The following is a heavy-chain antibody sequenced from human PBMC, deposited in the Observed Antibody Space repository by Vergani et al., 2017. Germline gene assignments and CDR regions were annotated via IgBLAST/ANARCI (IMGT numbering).Heavy chain of an antibody. CDR1: GGSISNNHW. V-gene: IGHV4-4*03. CDR3: VRQWKLQGAFDI. J-gene: IGHJ3*02. D-gene: IGHD1-1*01. Sequence: VQLQESGPGLVKPPGTLSLTCTVSGGSISNNHWWSWVRQPPGKGLEWIGEVYHSGSTNYNPSLKCRVTISVDKSKNQISLKLRSVTAADTAVYYCVRQWKLQGAFDIWCQGTMVTVSS. CDR2: VYHSGST.